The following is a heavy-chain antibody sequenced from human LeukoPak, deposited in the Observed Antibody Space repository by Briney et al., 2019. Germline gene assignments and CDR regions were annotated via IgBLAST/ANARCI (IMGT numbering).Heavy chain of an antibody. CDR1: GFTFSTYA. Sequence: PGGSLRLSCAASGFTFSTYAMTWVRQAPGKGLEWVSLISGTGGSTYYADSVKGRFTISRDNSKNTLYLQMNSLRAEDTAVYYCAKESGPRRLDIVLMVYAARGYFDYWGQGTLVTVSS. V-gene: IGHV3-23*01. D-gene: IGHD2-8*01. CDR3: AKESGPRRLDIVLMVYAARGYFDY. CDR2: ISGTGGST. J-gene: IGHJ4*02.